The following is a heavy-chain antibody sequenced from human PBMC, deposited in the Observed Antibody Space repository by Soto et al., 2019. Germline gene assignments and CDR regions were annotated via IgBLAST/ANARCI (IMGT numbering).Heavy chain of an antibody. CDR1: GXXFSSXA. J-gene: IGHJ5*01. D-gene: IGHD3-10*01. CDR3: AKDLPGELLPTCFDS. V-gene: IGHV3-23*01. CDR2: MGGSGRST. Sequence: GVLRLSCAASGXXFSSXAXTXXRXXXXKGLEWVSSMGGSGRSTYYTDSVKGRFTISRDNSKSTLYLQMTSLRAEDTALYYCAKDLPGELLPTCFDSWGPGTLVTVX.